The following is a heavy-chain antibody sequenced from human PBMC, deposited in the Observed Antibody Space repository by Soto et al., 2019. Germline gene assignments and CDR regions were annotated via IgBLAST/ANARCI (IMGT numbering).Heavy chain of an antibody. CDR2: ISSSSSYI. CDR1: GFTFSSYS. V-gene: IGHV3-21*01. Sequence: PGGSLRLSCAASGFTFSSYSMNWVRQAPGKGLEWVSSISSSSSYIYYADSVKGRFTISRDNAKNSLYLQMNSLRAEDTAVYYCAREWVVPAAMRGYYYYYGMDVWGQGTTVTVSS. CDR3: AREWVVPAAMRGYYYYYGMDV. J-gene: IGHJ6*02. D-gene: IGHD2-2*01.